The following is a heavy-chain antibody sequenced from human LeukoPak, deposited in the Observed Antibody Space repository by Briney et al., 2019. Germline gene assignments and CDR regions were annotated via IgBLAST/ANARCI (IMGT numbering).Heavy chain of an antibody. J-gene: IGHJ4*02. D-gene: IGHD5-12*01. CDR1: GFTFSGYA. CDR3: AKDSGYDFFVDYFDY. CDR2: FSGGGDHT. Sequence: GGSLRLSCAASGFTFSGYAMSWVRQAPGKGLEWGSTFSGGGDHTYYADSVKGRFTISRDKSKNTLHLQMNSLRVEDTAVYYCAKDSGYDFFVDYFDYWGQGTPVTVSS. V-gene: IGHV3-23*01.